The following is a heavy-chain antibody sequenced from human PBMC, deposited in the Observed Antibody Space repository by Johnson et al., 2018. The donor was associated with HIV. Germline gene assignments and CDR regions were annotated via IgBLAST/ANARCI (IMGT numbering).Heavy chain of an antibody. CDR2: IKSNTDGGTT. CDR3: TTEAYSSSSAAFDI. Sequence: VQLVESGGGLVKPGGSLRLSCAASGFTFSNVWMSWVRQAPGKGLEWVGRIKSNTDGGTTDYAAPVKGRFTISRDDSKNTLYLQMNSLKTEDTAVYYCTTEAYSSSSAAFDIWGQGTMVTVSS. D-gene: IGHD6-6*01. CDR1: GFTFSNVW. V-gene: IGHV3-15*01. J-gene: IGHJ3*02.